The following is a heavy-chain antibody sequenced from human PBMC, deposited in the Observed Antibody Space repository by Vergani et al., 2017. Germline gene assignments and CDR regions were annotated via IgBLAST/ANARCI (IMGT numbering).Heavy chain of an antibody. D-gene: IGHD6-19*01. CDR3: AREGRIAVAHGRWFDP. J-gene: IGHJ5*02. V-gene: IGHV1-2*02. CDR1: GYTFTGYY. CDR2: INPNSGGT. Sequence: QLVQSGPEVKKPGTSVKVSCKASGYTFTGYYMHWVRQAPGQGLEWMGWINPNSGGTNYAQKFQGRVTMTRDTSISTAYMELSRLRSDDTAVYYCAREGRIAVAHGRWFDPWGQGTLVTVSS.